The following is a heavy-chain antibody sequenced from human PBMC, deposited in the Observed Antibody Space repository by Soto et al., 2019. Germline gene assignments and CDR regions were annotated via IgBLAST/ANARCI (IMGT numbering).Heavy chain of an antibody. V-gene: IGHV4-34*01. Sequence: PSETLSLTCAVYGGSFSGYYWSWIRQPPGKGLEWIGEINHSGSTNYNPSLKSRVTISVDTSKNQFSLKLSSVTAADTAVYYCARFFVLSPNKYYFDYWGQGTLVTVSS. CDR1: GGSFSGYY. CDR2: INHSGST. J-gene: IGHJ4*02. D-gene: IGHD3-3*01. CDR3: ARFFVLSPNKYYFDY.